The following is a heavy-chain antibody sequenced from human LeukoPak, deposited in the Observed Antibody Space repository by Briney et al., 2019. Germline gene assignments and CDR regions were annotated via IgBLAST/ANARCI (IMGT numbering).Heavy chain of an antibody. J-gene: IGHJ4*02. V-gene: IGHV3-23*01. Sequence: GGPLSPSCVTSGLSSRGFAISWAPRAPGKGLKGVSGISAAGGNSFYADSVKGRFTISRDNSNNTLHLQMNNMRVEDTAVYYCAKTQVVYYFDYWGQGNLVTVSS. CDR1: GLSSRGFA. CDR2: ISAAGGNS. CDR3: AKTQVVYYFDY. D-gene: IGHD2-8*02.